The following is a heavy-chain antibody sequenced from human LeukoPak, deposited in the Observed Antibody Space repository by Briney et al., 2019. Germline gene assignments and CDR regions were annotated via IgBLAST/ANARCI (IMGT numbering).Heavy chain of an antibody. CDR2: INPSGGST. CDR1: GYTFTSYY. CDR3: ATMVYAIEPFDY. D-gene: IGHD2-8*01. J-gene: IGHJ4*02. Sequence: GASVKVSCKASGYTFTSYYMHWVRQAPGQGLEWMGIINPSGGSTSYAQKFQGRVTMTEDTSTDTAYMELSSLRSEDTAVYYCATMVYAIEPFDYWGQGTLVTVSS. V-gene: IGHV1-46*01.